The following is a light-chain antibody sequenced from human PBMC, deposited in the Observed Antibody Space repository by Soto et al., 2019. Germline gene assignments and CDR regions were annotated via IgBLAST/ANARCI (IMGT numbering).Light chain of an antibody. Sequence: QSVLTQPASVSGSPGQSITISCTGTSSDVGSYNLVSWYQHHPGKAPKLMIYEVSKRPSGVSNRFSGSKSGNTASLTISGLQAEDEADYYCCSYAGSSTLVFGTGTKDTVL. J-gene: IGLJ1*01. CDR3: CSYAGSSTLV. V-gene: IGLV2-23*02. CDR1: SSDVGSYNL. CDR2: EVS.